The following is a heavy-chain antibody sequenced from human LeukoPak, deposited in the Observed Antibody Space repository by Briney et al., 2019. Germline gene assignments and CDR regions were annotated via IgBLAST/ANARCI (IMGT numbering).Heavy chain of an antibody. V-gene: IGHV4-59*08. CDR2: IYYSGST. CDR3: ARLGSGIAVAGAWFDP. CDR1: GGSISSYY. Sequence: SETLSLTCTVSGGSISSYYWSWIRQPPGKGLEWIGYIYYSGSTNYNPSLKSRVTISVDTSKNQFSLKLSSVTAADTAVYYCARLGSGIAVAGAWFDPWGQGTLVTVSS. D-gene: IGHD6-19*01. J-gene: IGHJ5*02.